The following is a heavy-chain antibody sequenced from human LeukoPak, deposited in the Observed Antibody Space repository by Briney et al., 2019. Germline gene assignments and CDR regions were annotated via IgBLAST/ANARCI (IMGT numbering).Heavy chain of an antibody. D-gene: IGHD3-16*02. CDR1: GFTFSSYS. CDR3: ARAYDYVWGSYRYPDY. CDR2: ISSSSSYI. V-gene: IGHV3-21*01. J-gene: IGHJ4*02. Sequence: GGSLRLSCAASGFTFSSYSMNWVRQAPGKGLEWVSSISSSSSYIYYADSVKGRFTISRDNAKNSLYLQMTSLRAEDTAVYYCARAYDYVWGSYRYPDYWGQGTLVTVSS.